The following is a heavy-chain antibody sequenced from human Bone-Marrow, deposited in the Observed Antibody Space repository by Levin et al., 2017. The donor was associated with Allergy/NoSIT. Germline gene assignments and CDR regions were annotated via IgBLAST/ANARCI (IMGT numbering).Heavy chain of an antibody. J-gene: IGHJ6*02. CDR2: IWYDGSNK. Sequence: PGGSLRLSCAASGFTFSSYGMHWVRQAPGKGLEWVAVIWYDGSNKYYADSVKGRFTISRDNSKNTLYLQMNSLRAEDTAVYYCASTKGWSGYPIGYYYGMDVWGQGTTVTVSS. CDR1: GFTFSSYG. CDR3: ASTKGWSGYPIGYYYGMDV. V-gene: IGHV3-33*01. D-gene: IGHD3-3*01.